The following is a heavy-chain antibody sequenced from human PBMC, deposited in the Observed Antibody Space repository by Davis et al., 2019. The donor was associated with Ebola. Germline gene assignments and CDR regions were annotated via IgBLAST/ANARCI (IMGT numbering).Heavy chain of an antibody. CDR2: SGSS. CDR1: GGSFSGYS. J-gene: IGHJ4*02. Sequence: SETLSLTCAVYGGSFSGYSWTWIRQPPGKGLEWIGDSGSSNYNPSLKSRVTISVDTSKKQCSLKMTSVTAADTAVYYCARIPIYYESGIMDLDYWGRGTLVTVSS. CDR3: ARIPIYYESGIMDLDY. V-gene: IGHV4-34*01. D-gene: IGHD3-16*01.